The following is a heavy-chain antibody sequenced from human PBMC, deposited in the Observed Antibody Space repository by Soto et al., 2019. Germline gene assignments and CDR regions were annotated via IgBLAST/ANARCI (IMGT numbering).Heavy chain of an antibody. D-gene: IGHD5-18*01. Sequence: AGGSLRLSCEAPGFSFSSFAMNWVRQAPGRGLEWVSYISDDGASIYYADSLRGRFTISRDNAKNSLSLQMNNLRAEDTAVYYCARENSVQAWLHHFDHWGLGTLVTVSS. CDR2: ISDDGASI. CDR1: GFSFSSFA. CDR3: ARENSVQAWLHHFDH. V-gene: IGHV3-48*03. J-gene: IGHJ4*02.